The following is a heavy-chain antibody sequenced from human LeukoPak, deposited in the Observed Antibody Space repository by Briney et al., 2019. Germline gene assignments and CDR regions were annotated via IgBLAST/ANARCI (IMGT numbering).Heavy chain of an antibody. Sequence: GRSLRLSCAASGFTFSSYGMHWVRQAPGKGLEWVAVIWYDGINKFHADSVKGRFTISRDNSKNTLYLQMNSLKTEDTAVYYCTTEGFSYGYHSFDIWGQGTMVTVSS. CDR1: GFTFSSYG. CDR2: IWYDGINK. D-gene: IGHD5-18*01. V-gene: IGHV3-33*01. CDR3: TTEGFSYGYHSFDI. J-gene: IGHJ3*02.